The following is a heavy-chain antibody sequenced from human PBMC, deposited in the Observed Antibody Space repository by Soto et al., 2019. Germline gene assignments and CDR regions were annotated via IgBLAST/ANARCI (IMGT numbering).Heavy chain of an antibody. V-gene: IGHV3-48*01. J-gene: IGHJ3*02. CDR3: ATIHAFDI. CDR2: ISTSGTTI. Sequence: GGSLRLSCVASGFTFSDYGMNWVRQAPGKGLEWVSHISTSGTTIYYADSVKGRFTISRDNAKNSLYLQMNSLRAEDTAVYYCATIHAFDIWGQGIMVT. CDR1: GFTFSDYG.